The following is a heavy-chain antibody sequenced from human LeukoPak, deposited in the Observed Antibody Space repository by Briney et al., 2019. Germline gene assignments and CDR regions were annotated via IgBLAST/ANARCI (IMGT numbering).Heavy chain of an antibody. CDR1: GGTFSSYA. CDR3: ARGTRSYYDFWSGYSDFDY. CDR2: IIPIFGTA. J-gene: IGHJ4*02. Sequence: SVKVSCKASGGTFSSYAISWVRQAPGQGLEWMGGIIPIFGTANYAQKFQGRVTITADESTSTAYMELSSLRSEDTAVYYCARGTRSYYDFWSGYSDFDYWGQGTLVTVSS. V-gene: IGHV1-69*13. D-gene: IGHD3-3*01.